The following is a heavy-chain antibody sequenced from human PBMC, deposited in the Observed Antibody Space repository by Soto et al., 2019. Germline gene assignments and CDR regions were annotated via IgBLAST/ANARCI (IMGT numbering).Heavy chain of an antibody. Sequence: QVQLVESGGGVVQPGRSLRVSCAASGFTFGSCGMHWVRQAPGKGLEWVAVIWFDGSHKYYADSVKGRFTISRDNSKNMLFLQMSSLRAEDTAVYYCATDPGIAAAGTPYDLDVWGQGTTVTVSS. D-gene: IGHD6-13*01. J-gene: IGHJ6*02. CDR3: ATDPGIAAAGTPYDLDV. V-gene: IGHV3-33*01. CDR1: GFTFGSCG. CDR2: IWFDGSHK.